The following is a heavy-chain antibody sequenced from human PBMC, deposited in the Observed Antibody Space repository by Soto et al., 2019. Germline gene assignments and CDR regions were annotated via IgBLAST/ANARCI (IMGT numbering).Heavy chain of an antibody. CDR3: ATPACAATWCSPSHNLDH. CDR2: INPLSGIP. D-gene: IGHD2-2*01. J-gene: IGHJ4*02. CDR1: GGTFVRHV. Sequence: QVQLVQSGAEGKKPESSVKVSCKTSGGTFVRHVISWVRQAPGQGPEWMGKINPLSGIPNYAQKFQDRVTFPADTDSSTAYMELSSLRSDDTAVYYCATPACAATWCSPSHNLDHWGQGTLVTVSS. V-gene: IGHV1-69*09.